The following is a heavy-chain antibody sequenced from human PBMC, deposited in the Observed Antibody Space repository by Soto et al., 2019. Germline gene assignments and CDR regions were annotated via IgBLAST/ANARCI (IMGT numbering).Heavy chain of an antibody. CDR3: ARDRRDYFVSSVYYTGGGCMDV. V-gene: IGHV4-59*01. J-gene: IGHJ6*02. CDR2: IYYSGST. Sequence: PETLSLTCTVSGGSISSYYWSWIRQPPGKGLEWIGYIYYSGSTNYNPSLKSRVTISVDTSKNQFSLKLSSVTAADTAVYYCARDRRDYFVSSVYYTGGGCMDVWGQGPTVTVSS. D-gene: IGHD3-22*01. CDR1: GGSISSYY.